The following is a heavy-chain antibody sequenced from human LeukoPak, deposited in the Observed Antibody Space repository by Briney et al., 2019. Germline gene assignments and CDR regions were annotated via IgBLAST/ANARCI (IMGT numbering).Heavy chain of an antibody. CDR3: ASGPWSGFSLAVDY. D-gene: IGHD3-3*01. J-gene: IGHJ4*02. V-gene: IGHV3-21*01. Sequence: SGGSLRLSCAASGFTFSSYSMNWIRQAPGKGLEWASSISSSSSYIYYADSVKGRFTISRDNSKNTLYLQMNSLSAEDTAVYYCASGPWSGFSLAVDYWGQGTLVTVSS. CDR1: GFTFSSYS. CDR2: ISSSSSYI.